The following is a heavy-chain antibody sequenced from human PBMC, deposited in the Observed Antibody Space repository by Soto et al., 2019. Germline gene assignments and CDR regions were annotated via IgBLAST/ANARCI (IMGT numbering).Heavy chain of an antibody. Sequence: PGESLKISCKGSGYSFTSYWIGWVRQMPGKGLEWMGIIYPGDSDTRYSPSFQGQVTISADKSISTAYLQWSSLKASDTATYYCARMRDNTINRGAGSWFDPWGQGTLVTVSS. J-gene: IGHJ5*02. CDR2: IYPGDSDT. V-gene: IGHV5-51*01. CDR1: GYSFTSYW. CDR3: ARMRDNTINRGAGSWFDP. D-gene: IGHD3-10*01.